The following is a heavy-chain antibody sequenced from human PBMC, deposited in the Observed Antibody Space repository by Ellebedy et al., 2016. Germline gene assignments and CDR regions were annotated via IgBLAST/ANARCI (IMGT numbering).Heavy chain of an antibody. Sequence: ASVKVSCXASGYTFTGYYMHWVRQAPGQGLEWMGWINPNSGGTNYAQKFQGRVTMTRDTSISTAYMELSRLRSDDTAVYYCARDGTGDRGFNPWGQGTLVTVSS. CDR1: GYTFTGYY. J-gene: IGHJ5*02. V-gene: IGHV1-2*02. D-gene: IGHD7-27*01. CDR2: INPNSGGT. CDR3: ARDGTGDRGFNP.